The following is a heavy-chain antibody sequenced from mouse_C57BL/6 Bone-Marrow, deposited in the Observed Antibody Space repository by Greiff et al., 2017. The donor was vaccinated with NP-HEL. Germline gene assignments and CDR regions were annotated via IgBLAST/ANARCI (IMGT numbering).Heavy chain of an antibody. CDR2: IYPGSGNT. J-gene: IGHJ2*01. CDR1: GYTFTDYY. CDR3: ARGTTVVATDFDY. Sequence: VQRVESGAELVRPGASVKLSCKASGYTFTDYYINWVKQRPGQGLEWIARIYPGSGNTYYNEKFKGKATLTAEKSSSTAYMQLSSLTSEDSAVYFCARGTTVVATDFDYWGQGTTLTVSS. V-gene: IGHV1-76*01. D-gene: IGHD1-1*01.